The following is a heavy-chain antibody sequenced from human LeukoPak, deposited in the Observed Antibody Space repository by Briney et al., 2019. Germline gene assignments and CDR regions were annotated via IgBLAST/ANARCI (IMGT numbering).Heavy chain of an antibody. CDR1: GFTFSNYW. D-gene: IGHD3-10*01. CDR2: INPDGSNT. Sequence: GGSLRLSCAASGFTFSNYWMHWVRHDPGKGLVWVSYINPDGSNTNYADSVKGRFTISRDNAKNALYLQMNSLRAEDTAVYYCAKDLHYGSADYWGQGTLVTVSS. J-gene: IGHJ4*02. V-gene: IGHV3-74*01. CDR3: AKDLHYGSADY.